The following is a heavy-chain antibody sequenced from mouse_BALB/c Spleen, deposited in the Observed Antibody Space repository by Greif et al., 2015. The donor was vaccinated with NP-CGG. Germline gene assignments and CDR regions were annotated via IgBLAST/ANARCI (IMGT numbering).Heavy chain of an antibody. CDR3: ARGGTGDY. J-gene: IGHJ2*01. V-gene: IGHV1S56*01. CDR2: IYPGDGST. Sequence: VQLQQSGPELVKPGASVKMSCKASGYTFTSYYIHWVKQRPGLGLEWIGWIYPGDGSTKYNEKFKGKTTLTADKSSSTAYMLLSSLTSEDSAIYFCARGGTGDYWGQGTTLTVSS. CDR1: GYTFTSYY. D-gene: IGHD4-1*01.